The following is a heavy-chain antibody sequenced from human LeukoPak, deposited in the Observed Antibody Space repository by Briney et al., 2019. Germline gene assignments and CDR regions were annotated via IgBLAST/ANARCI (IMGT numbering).Heavy chain of an antibody. J-gene: IGHJ4*02. CDR1: GGSFSGYY. Sequence: PSETLSLTCAVYGGSFSGYYWSWIRQPPGKGLEWIGEINQSGSTNYNPSLKSRVTISVDTSKNQFSLKLSSVTAADTAVYYSARAISRYCSSTSCSKGGHFDYWGQGTLVTVSS. CDR3: ARAISRYCSSTSCSKGGHFDY. V-gene: IGHV4-34*01. CDR2: INQSGST. D-gene: IGHD2-2*01.